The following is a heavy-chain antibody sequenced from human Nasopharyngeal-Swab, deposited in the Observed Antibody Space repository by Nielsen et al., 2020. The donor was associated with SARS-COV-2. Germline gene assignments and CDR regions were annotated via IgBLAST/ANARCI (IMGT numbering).Heavy chain of an antibody. V-gene: IGHV3-74*01. D-gene: IGHD3-10*01. CDR3: GRDLGGAWSS. CDR2: LDNDGTIT. Sequence: GGSLRLSCVASGVIFSEYWMHWVRQAPGKGLEWVARLDNDGTITNHADSVRGRFTISRDNAENTLFLQMNSLRVEDTAVYYCGRDLGGAWSSWGQGTLVTVSS. CDR1: GVIFSEYW. J-gene: IGHJ4*02.